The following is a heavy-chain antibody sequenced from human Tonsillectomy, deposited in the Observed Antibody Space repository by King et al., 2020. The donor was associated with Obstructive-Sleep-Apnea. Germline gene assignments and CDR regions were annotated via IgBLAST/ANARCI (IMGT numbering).Heavy chain of an antibody. D-gene: IGHD3-9*01. CDR3: ARADYDILTGYYNFDY. CDR1: GFTFSSYD. V-gene: IGHV3-13*04. Sequence: DVQLVESGGGLVQPGGSLRLSCAASGFTFSSYDMHWVRQATGKGLEWVSAIGPAGATYYPGSVKGRFTISRENAKNSLYLQMNSLRAGATAVYYCARADYDILTGYYNFDYWGQGTLVTVSS. CDR2: IGPAGAT. J-gene: IGHJ4*02.